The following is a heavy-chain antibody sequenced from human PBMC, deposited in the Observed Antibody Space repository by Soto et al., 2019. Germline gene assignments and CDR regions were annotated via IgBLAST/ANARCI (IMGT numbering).Heavy chain of an antibody. CDR3: AKELVVVPADIRGYYYGMEV. V-gene: IGHV3-30*18. J-gene: IGHJ6*02. D-gene: IGHD2-2*02. CDR1: GFASSSYG. CDR2: ISYDGSNK. Sequence: PGGSLRLSCAASGFASSSYGMHWVRQAPGKGLEWVAVISYDGSNKYYADSVKGRFTISRDNSKNTLYLQMNSLRAEDTAVYYCAKELVVVPADIRGYYYGMEVWGQGTTVTVSS.